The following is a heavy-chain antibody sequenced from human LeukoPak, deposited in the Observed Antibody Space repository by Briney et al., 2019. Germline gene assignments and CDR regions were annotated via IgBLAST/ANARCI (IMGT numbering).Heavy chain of an antibody. CDR2: ISYDGSNE. CDR3: ARDRGYSSGWNGALDGFDI. Sequence: GGSLRLSCAASGFTFSSYVMHWVRQAPGKGLEWVAIISYDGSNEYYADSVKGRFTISRDNSKNTLYLQMNSLRAADTTLYYCARDRGYSSGWNGALDGFDIWGQGTMVTVSS. CDR1: GFTFSSYV. V-gene: IGHV3-30*04. J-gene: IGHJ3*02. D-gene: IGHD6-19*01.